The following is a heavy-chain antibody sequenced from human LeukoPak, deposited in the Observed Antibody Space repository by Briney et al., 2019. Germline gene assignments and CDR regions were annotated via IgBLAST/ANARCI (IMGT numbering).Heavy chain of an antibody. V-gene: IGHV3-7*01. CDR2: IKQDGGEK. CDR1: EFTFSSYW. J-gene: IGHJ4*02. Sequence: GGSLRLSCAASEFTFSSYWMSWVRQAPGKGLEWVANIKQDGGEKYYLDSVKGRFTVSRDNAKNSLYLQMNSLRAEDTAVYYCARVGARQILEYWGQGTLVTASS. CDR3: ARVGARQILEY. D-gene: IGHD4-17*01.